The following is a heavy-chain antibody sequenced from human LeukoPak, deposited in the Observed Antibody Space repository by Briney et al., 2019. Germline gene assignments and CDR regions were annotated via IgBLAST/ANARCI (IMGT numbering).Heavy chain of an antibody. D-gene: IGHD7-27*01. CDR2: IGDGGSSV. V-gene: IGHV3-23*01. CDR3: AKDLLTGVRRVANDAFDV. Sequence: TGGSLRLSCAASGFTFSTYAMSWVRQAPGKGLVWVSAIGDGGSSVYYADSVKGRFTISRDNSKNMLHLQMNSLRAEDTAVYYCAKDLLTGVRRVANDAFDVWGQGTMVTVSS. CDR1: GFTFSTYA. J-gene: IGHJ3*01.